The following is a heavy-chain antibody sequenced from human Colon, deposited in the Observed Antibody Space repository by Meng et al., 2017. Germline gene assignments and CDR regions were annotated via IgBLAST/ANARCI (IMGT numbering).Heavy chain of an antibody. Sequence: QVQLQESGPGLGRPSETLSLTCTVSGASVSSDSHYWSWIRQSPGKGLEWIGYIYYTGNTNYNPSLASRVSMSLDTSKNHFSLHLTSVTAADTAIYYCARVNGDFDEAWFDPWGQGTLVTVSS. V-gene: IGHV4-61*03. CDR2: IYYTGNT. CDR1: GASVSSDSHY. CDR3: ARVNGDFDEAWFDP. J-gene: IGHJ5*02. D-gene: IGHD4-17*01.